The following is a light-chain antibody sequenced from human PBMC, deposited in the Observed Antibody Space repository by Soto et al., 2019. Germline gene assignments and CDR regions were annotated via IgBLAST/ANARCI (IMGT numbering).Light chain of an antibody. J-gene: IGKJ1*01. Sequence: EIVLTQSPGTLSLSPGERATLSCRASQSVSSSYLAWYQQKPGQAPRLLIYGASSRATGIPDRFSGSGSGTDVTLTISRLEPEDFAVYYCQQYGSSPCTFGQGTQVDIK. CDR1: QSVSSSY. CDR3: QQYGSSPCT. CDR2: GAS. V-gene: IGKV3-20*01.